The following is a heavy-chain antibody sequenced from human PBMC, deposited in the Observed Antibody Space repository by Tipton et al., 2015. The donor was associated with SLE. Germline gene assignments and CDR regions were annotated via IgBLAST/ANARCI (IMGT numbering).Heavy chain of an antibody. J-gene: IGHJ3*01. CDR2: IYYSGNT. CDR1: GGSISVYY. CDR3: AREGGYCSGPNCPVYGATLVALDV. Sequence: PGLVKPSETVSLTCTVSGGSISVYYWNWIRQAPGKGLEWIGYIYYSGNTNYNPSLKSRVTMSVDTSKNQFSLKLKSVTAADTAVYYCAREGGYCSGPNCPVYGATLVALDVWGQGTMVTVSS. D-gene: IGHD2-15*01. V-gene: IGHV4-59*01.